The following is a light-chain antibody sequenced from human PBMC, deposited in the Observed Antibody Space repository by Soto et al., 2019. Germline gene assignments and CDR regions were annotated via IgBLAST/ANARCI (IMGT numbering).Light chain of an antibody. CDR1: QSVSSSH. J-gene: IGKJ5*01. V-gene: IGKV3-20*01. Sequence: EIVLTQSPGTLSLSPGERATLSCRASQSVSSSHLAWYQHKPGQAPRLLIYGATSRATGIPDRFSGSGSGTDFTLTISRLETEDFAVFYCQQYGTSEIIFGQGTRLEIK. CDR3: QQYGTSEII. CDR2: GAT.